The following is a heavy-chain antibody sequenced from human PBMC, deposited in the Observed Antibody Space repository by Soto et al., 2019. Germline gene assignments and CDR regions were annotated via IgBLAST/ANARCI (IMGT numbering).Heavy chain of an antibody. CDR2: INHSGST. D-gene: IGHD3-3*01. Sequence: QVQLQESGPGLVKPSDTLSLTCTVSGGSISGHYWIWIRQPPGEGLEWIGEINHSGSTNYNPSLKSRVTISVDTSKNQFSLKLSSVTAADTAVYYCARGRSYDFWSGYWFDPWGQGTLVTVSS. CDR1: GGSISGHY. CDR3: ARGRSYDFWSGYWFDP. J-gene: IGHJ5*02. V-gene: IGHV4-34*01.